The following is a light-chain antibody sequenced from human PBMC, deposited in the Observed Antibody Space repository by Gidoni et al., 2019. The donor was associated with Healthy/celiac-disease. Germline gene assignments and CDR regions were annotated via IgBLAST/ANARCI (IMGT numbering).Light chain of an antibody. Sequence: DIQMTQSPSSLSASVDDRVTITCRASQSISSYLNWYQQKPGKAPQLLIYAASSLQSGVPSRFSGSGSGTDFTLTISSLQPEDFATYYCQQSYSTPRTFGQGTKVEIK. CDR1: QSISSY. CDR2: AAS. V-gene: IGKV1-39*01. CDR3: QQSYSTPRT. J-gene: IGKJ1*01.